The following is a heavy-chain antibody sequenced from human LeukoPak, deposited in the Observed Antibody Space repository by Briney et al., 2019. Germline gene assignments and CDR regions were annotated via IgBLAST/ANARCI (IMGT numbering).Heavy chain of an antibody. CDR2: IPPNTGGT. V-gene: IGHV1-2*02. CDR1: GCTFTGHE. CDR3: ASNKDGLYY. D-gene: IGHD3-10*01. J-gene: IGHJ4*02. Sequence: SVNVSCKASGCTFTGHEIFWVRQAPGQGVEYMGWIPPNTGGTNDAQQFQGRGTISRDTTINTAYLELRSLTSDDTAGYCCASNKDGLYYWGQGTQVTVSS.